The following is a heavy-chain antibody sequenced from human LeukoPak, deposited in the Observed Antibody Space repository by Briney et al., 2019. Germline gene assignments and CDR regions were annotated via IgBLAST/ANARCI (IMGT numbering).Heavy chain of an antibody. CDR1: GFTFSHYY. V-gene: IGHV3-21*06. CDR3: ARAISGWPVGVAFDI. D-gene: IGHD6-19*01. CDR2: ISGSSGYI. J-gene: IGHJ3*02. Sequence: GGSLRLSCAASGFTFSHYYMTWVRQAPGKGLEWVSSISGSSGYIFYADSVKGRFTISRDNAKNSLYLQMNSLRAEDTAVYYCARAISGWPVGVAFDIWGQGAMVTVSS.